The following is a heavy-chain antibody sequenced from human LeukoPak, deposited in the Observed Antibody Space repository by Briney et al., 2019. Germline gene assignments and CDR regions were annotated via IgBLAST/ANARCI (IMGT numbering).Heavy chain of an antibody. CDR2: IYHSGST. V-gene: IGHV4-34*01. CDR1: GGSFSGYY. D-gene: IGHD4-23*01. J-gene: IGHJ6*02. CDR3: ARDPRWNTGGMDV. Sequence: PSETLSLTCAVYGGSFSGYYWSWIRQPPGKGLEWIGEIYHSGSTNYNPSLKSRVTISVDTSKNQFSLKLSSVTAADTAVYYCARDPRWNTGGMDVWGQGTTVTVSS.